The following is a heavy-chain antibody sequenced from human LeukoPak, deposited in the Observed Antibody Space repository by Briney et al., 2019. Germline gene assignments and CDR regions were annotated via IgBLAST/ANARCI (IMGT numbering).Heavy chain of an antibody. Sequence: GGSLRLSCAASGFTFSSYAMSWVRQASGKGLEWVSAISGSGGSTYYADSVKGRFTISRDNSKNTLYLQMNSLRAEVTAVYYRAKAYYYDSSGYYLDYWGQGTLVTVSS. CDR2: ISGSGGST. J-gene: IGHJ4*02. D-gene: IGHD3-22*01. CDR1: GFTFSSYA. CDR3: AKAYYYDSSGYYLDY. V-gene: IGHV3-23*01.